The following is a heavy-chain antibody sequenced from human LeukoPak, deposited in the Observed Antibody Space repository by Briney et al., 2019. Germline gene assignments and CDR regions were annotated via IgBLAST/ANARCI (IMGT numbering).Heavy chain of an antibody. D-gene: IGHD3-10*02. V-gene: IGHV4-34*01. CDR1: GGSFSGYY. J-gene: IGHJ6*03. Sequence: SESLSLTCAVYGGSFSGYYWSWIRQPPGKGLELNGEINHSGSTNYNPSLKSRVTISVDTSKNQFSLKLSSVTAADTAVYYCARGRVGGWLCFLHMDVWGKGTTVTVSS. CDR3: ARGRVGGWLCFLHMDV. CDR2: INHSGST.